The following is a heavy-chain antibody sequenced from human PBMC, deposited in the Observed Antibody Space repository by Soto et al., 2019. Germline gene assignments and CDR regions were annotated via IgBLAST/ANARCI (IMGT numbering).Heavy chain of an antibody. V-gene: IGHV4-30-2*01. D-gene: IGHD3-3*01. CDR2: IYHSGST. CDR3: ARALYYDFWSGYCGGSYYYFDY. CDR1: GGSISSGGYS. Sequence: QLQLQESGSGLVKPSQTLSLTCAVSGGSISSGGYSWSWIRQPPGKGLEWIGYIYHSGSTYYNPSLKSRVTISVDRSKNQFSLKLSSVTAADTAVYYCARALYYDFWSGYCGGSYYYFDYWGQGTLVTVSS. J-gene: IGHJ4*02.